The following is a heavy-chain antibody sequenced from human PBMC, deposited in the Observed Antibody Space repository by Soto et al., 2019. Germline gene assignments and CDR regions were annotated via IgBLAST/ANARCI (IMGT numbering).Heavy chain of an antibody. Sequence: QVQLVESGGGVVQPGRSLRLSCAASGFTFSSYAMHWVRQAPGKGLEWVAVISYDGSNKYYADSVKGRFTISRDNSKNTLYLQMNSLRAEDTAVYYCAKESGGDYGSEYYSAMDVWGQGTTVTVSS. CDR3: AKESGGDYGSEYYSAMDV. V-gene: IGHV3-30-3*02. CDR1: GFTFSSYA. J-gene: IGHJ6*02. D-gene: IGHD4-17*01. CDR2: ISYDGSNK.